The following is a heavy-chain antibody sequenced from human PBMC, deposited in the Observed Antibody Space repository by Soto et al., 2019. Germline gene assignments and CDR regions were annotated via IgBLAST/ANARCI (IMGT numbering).Heavy chain of an antibody. CDR1: GFTFSSHA. D-gene: IGHD6-19*01. CDR2: ISGSGGST. J-gene: IGHJ4*02. Sequence: EVQLLESGGGLVQPGGSLRLSCAASGFTFSSHAMSWVRQAPGKGLEWVSGISGSGGSTKYADSVKGRFTISRDNSRNTLYQQMNSLRAEDTAVYYCAKDLSDWYMVYFDFWGQGTLVTVSS. V-gene: IGHV3-23*01. CDR3: AKDLSDWYMVYFDF.